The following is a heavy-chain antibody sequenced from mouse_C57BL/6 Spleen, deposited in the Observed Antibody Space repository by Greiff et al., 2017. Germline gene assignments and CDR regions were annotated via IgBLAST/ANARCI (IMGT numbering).Heavy chain of an antibody. CDR1: GYTFTSYW. V-gene: IGHV1-50*01. D-gene: IGHD1-1*01. J-gene: IGHJ2*01. CDR2: IDPSDSYT. Sequence: QVQLQQSGAELVKPGASVKLSCKASGYTFTSYWMQWVKQRPGQGLEWIGEIDPSDSYTNYNQKFKGKATLTVDTSSSTAYMQLSSLTSEDSAVYYCARLPYYYGSSYGDYWGQGTTLTVSS. CDR3: ARLPYYYGSSYGDY.